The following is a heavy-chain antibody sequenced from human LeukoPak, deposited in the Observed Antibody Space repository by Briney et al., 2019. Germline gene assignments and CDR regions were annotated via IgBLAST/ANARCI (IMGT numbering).Heavy chain of an antibody. CDR1: GFTFSSYA. V-gene: IGHV3-30-3*01. CDR3: ARVRARHFDY. D-gene: IGHD4/OR15-4a*01. Sequence: GGSLRLSCAASGFTFSSYATHWVRQAPGKGLEWVAVISYDGSNKYYADSVKGRFTISRDNSKNTLYLQMNSLRAEDTAVYYCARVRARHFDYWGQGTLVTVSS. CDR2: ISYDGSNK. J-gene: IGHJ4*02.